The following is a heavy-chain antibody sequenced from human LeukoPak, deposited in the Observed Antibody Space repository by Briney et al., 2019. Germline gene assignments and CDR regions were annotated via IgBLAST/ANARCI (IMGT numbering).Heavy chain of an antibody. D-gene: IGHD4-11*01. CDR1: GGTFSSYA. J-gene: IGHJ4*02. CDR3: TIRVTTYFDY. CDR2: IIPIFGTA. V-gene: IGHV1-69*05. Sequence: GASVKVSCKASGGTFSSYAISWVRQAPGQGLEWMGGIIPIFGTANYAQKFQGRVTITTDESTSTAYMELSSLRSEDTAVYYCTIRVTTYFDYWGQGTLVTVSS.